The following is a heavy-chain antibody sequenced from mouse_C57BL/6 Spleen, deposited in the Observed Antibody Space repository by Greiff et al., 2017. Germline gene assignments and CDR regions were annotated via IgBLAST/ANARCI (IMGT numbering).Heavy chain of an antibody. CDR2: ISYDGSH. J-gene: IGHJ3*01. V-gene: IGHV3-6*01. Sequence: EVKLMESGPGLVKPSQSLSLTCSVTGYSITSGYYWNWIRQFPGNKLEWMGYISYDGSHNYNPSLKNRISITRDTSKNQFFLKLNSVTTEDTATDDCARDGGPGFAYWGQGTLVTVSA. CDR3: ARDGGPGFAY. CDR1: GYSITSGYY.